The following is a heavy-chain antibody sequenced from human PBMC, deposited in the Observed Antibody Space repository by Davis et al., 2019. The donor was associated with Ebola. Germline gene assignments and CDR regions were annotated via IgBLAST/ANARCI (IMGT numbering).Heavy chain of an antibody. CDR3: AREVLWFGELTHDAFDI. Sequence: LSLTCTVSGGSISSYYWSWVRQAPGKGLEWVANIKQDGSEKYYVDSVKGRFTISRDNAKNSLYLQMNSLRAEDTAVYYCAREVLWFGELTHDAFDIWGQGTMVTVSS. CDR2: IKQDGSEK. CDR1: GGSISSYY. J-gene: IGHJ3*02. D-gene: IGHD3-10*01. V-gene: IGHV3-7*01.